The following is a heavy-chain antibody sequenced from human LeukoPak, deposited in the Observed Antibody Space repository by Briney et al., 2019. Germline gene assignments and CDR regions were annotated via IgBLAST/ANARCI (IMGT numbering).Heavy chain of an antibody. V-gene: IGHV1-69*06. CDR1: GGTFSSYA. CDR2: IIPIFGTA. CDR3: ARVVYCGGDCYPYAFDI. J-gene: IGHJ3*02. Sequence: SVKVSCKASGGTFSSYAISWVRQAPGQGLEWMGGIIPIFGTANYAQKFQGRVTITADKSTSTAYMELRSLRSDDTAVYYCARVVYCGGDCYPYAFDIWGQGTMVTVSS. D-gene: IGHD2-21*02.